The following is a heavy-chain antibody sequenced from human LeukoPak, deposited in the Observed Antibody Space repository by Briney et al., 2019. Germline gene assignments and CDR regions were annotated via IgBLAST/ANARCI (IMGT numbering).Heavy chain of an antibody. CDR2: IYYSGST. D-gene: IGHD2-21*01. CDR1: GGSVSSGSYY. Sequence: PSETLSLTCNVSGGSVSSGSYYWSWIRQPPGKGLEWIGYIYYSGSTNYNPSLKSRVTISVDTSKNQFSLKLSSVTAAETAVYYCARGTYTGYIVVPDYWGQGTLVTVSS. CDR3: ARGTYTGYIVVPDY. V-gene: IGHV4-61*01. J-gene: IGHJ4*02.